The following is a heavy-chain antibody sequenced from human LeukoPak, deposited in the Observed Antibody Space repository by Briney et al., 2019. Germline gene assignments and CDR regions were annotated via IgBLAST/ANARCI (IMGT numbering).Heavy chain of an antibody. D-gene: IGHD2-2*01. CDR2: IIPIFGTA. CDR1: GGTVSGYA. Sequence: SVKVSCKASGGTVSGYAISWVRRAPGQGLEWMGGIIPIFGTANYAQKFQGRVAITTDESTSTAYMELSSLRSEDTAVYYCARVAIGYCSSTSCYEPPYFYYWGQGTLVTVSS. CDR3: ARVAIGYCSSTSCYEPPYFYY. J-gene: IGHJ4*02. V-gene: IGHV1-69*05.